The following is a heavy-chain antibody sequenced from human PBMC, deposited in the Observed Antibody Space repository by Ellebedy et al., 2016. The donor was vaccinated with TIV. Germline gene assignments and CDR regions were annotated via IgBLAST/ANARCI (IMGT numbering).Heavy chain of an antibody. CDR1: GASISSGGHS. CDR3: ARDLTDGYNSGAFDI. Sequence: SETLSLXCSVSGASISSGGHSWSWIRQPPGKGLEWIGYIYHTGSTYYNPSLKSRVTISVDRSKNQFPLKLTSVTAADTAVYYCARDLTDGYNSGAFDIWGQGTMVTVSS. D-gene: IGHD5-24*01. J-gene: IGHJ3*02. V-gene: IGHV4-30-2*01. CDR2: IYHTGST.